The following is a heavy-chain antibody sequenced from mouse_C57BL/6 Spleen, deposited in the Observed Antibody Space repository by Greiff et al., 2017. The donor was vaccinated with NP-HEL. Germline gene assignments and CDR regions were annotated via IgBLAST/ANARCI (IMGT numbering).Heavy chain of an antibody. D-gene: IGHD2-5*01. CDR1: GFTFSDYG. V-gene: IGHV5-17*01. J-gene: IGHJ2*01. Sequence: EVKLVESGGGLVKPGGSLKLSCAASGFTFSDYGMHWVRQAPEKGLEWVAYISSGSSTIYYADTVKGRFTISRDNAKNTLFLQMTSRRSEDTAMYYCARTTYYSNYFDYWGQGTTLTVSS. CDR2: ISSGSSTI. CDR3: ARTTYYSNYFDY.